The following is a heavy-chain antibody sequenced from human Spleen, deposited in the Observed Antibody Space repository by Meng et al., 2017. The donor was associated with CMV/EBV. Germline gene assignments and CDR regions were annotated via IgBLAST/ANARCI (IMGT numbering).Heavy chain of an antibody. CDR1: GFTFSSYW. Sequence: GESLKISCAASGFTFSSYWMSWVRQAPGKGLEWVANIKQDGSEKYYVDSVKGRFTISRDNAKNSLYLQMNSLRAEDTAIYYCVRALDHDYHDYYFDHWGQGTLVTVSS. J-gene: IGHJ4*02. D-gene: IGHD4-17*01. V-gene: IGHV3-7*03. CDR3: VRALDHDYHDYYFDH. CDR2: IKQDGSEK.